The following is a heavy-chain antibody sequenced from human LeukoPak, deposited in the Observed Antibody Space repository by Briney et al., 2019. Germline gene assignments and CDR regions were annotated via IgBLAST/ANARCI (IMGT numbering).Heavy chain of an antibody. CDR3: AKCGGNRGPLYYFDR. CDR1: GITFSSSA. V-gene: IGHV3-23*01. Sequence: GGSLRLSCAASGITFSSSAMSWVRQAPGKWLEWGSEIGGSGGETYYGDSVKGRFTISRDNSKSTLYLQMNSLRAEDTAVYYCAKCGGNRGPLYYFDRGGQGTLVTVSS. J-gene: IGHJ4*02. D-gene: IGHD4-23*01. CDR2: IGGSGGET.